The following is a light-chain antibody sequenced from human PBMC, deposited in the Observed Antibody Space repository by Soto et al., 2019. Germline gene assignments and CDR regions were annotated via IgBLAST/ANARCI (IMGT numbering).Light chain of an antibody. V-gene: IGKV1-5*01. J-gene: IGKJ1*01. CDR3: QQYNSYWT. CDR1: QSISSW. Sequence: DIQMIQAPSTLAASVGDRFTITCRASQSISSWLAWYQQKPGKAPKLLIYDASSLESGVPSRLSGSGSGTEFTLTISSLQPDDFATYYCQQYNSYWTFGQGTKVDIK. CDR2: DAS.